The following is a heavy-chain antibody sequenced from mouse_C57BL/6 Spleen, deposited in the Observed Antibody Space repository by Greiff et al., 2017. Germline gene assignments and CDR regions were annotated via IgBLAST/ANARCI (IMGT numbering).Heavy chain of an antibody. J-gene: IGHJ4*01. CDR1: GYTFTSYW. CDR3: AIYGYDRYYYAMDY. Sequence: VQLQQPGAELVMPGASVKLSCKASGYTFTSYWMHWVKQRPGQGLEWIGEIYPSDSYTNYNQKFMGKSTLTVDKSSSTAYMQLSSLTSEDSAVYYCAIYGYDRYYYAMDYWGQGTSVTVSS. CDR2: IYPSDSYT. V-gene: IGHV1-69*01. D-gene: IGHD2-2*01.